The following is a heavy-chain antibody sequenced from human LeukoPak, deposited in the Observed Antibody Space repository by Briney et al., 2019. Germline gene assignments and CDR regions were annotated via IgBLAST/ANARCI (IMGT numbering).Heavy chain of an antibody. CDR1: GFTFSSYS. D-gene: IGHD6-19*01. CDR3: ARRPSSGWPFDY. J-gene: IGHJ4*02. Sequence: GGSLRLSCVASGFTFSSYSMNWVRQAPGKGLEWVSSISSSSSYIYYADSVKGRFTISRDNAKNSLYLQMNSLRAEDTAVYYCARRPSSGWPFDYWGQGTLVTVSS. V-gene: IGHV3-21*01. CDR2: ISSSSSYI.